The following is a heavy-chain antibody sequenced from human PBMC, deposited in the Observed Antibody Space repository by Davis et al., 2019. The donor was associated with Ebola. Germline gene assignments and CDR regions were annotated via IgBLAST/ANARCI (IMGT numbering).Heavy chain of an antibody. Sequence: GESLKISCAASGSTVSSNYMSWVRQAPGKGLEWVSVIYSGGSTYYADSVKGRFTISRDNSKNTLYLQMNSLRAEDTAVYYCARASGTGTTSSLFDYWGQGTLVTVSS. D-gene: IGHD1-1*01. V-gene: IGHV3-53*01. CDR2: IYSGGST. CDR1: GSTVSSNY. J-gene: IGHJ4*02. CDR3: ARASGTGTTSSLFDY.